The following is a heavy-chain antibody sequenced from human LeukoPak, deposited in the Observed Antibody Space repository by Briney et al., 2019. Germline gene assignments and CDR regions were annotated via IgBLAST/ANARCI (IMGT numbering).Heavy chain of an antibody. CDR1: ADSISSSSYC. Sequence: SETLSLTSTVSADSISSSSYCCCWIRQPPGKGLEWIGSIYYSGSTYYNPSLKSRVTISVDTSKNQFSLKLSSVTAADTAVYYWARKAYYSSGRPHNYYDGMDVWGQGTTVTVSS. D-gene: IGHD6-19*01. CDR2: IYYSGST. V-gene: IGHV4-39*01. J-gene: IGHJ6*02. CDR3: ARKAYYSSGRPHNYYDGMDV.